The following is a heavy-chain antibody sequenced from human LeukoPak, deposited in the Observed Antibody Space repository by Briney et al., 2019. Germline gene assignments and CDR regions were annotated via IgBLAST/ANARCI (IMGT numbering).Heavy chain of an antibody. V-gene: IGHV4-59*01. CDR3: ARGGNYWPQWWFDP. J-gene: IGHJ5*02. CDR2: IYYTGST. D-gene: IGHD1-26*01. Sequence: SETLSLTCTVSGGSISTYYWSWIRQPPGKGLEWVGYIYYTGSTSYNPSLKSRVTMSLDASKNQFSLELNSVTPADTAVYYCARGGNYWPQWWFDPWGQGTLVSVSS. CDR1: GGSISTYY.